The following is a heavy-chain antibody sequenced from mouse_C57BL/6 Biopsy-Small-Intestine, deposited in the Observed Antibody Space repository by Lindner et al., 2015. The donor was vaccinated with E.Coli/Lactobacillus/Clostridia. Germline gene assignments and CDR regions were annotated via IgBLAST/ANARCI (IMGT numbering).Heavy chain of an antibody. D-gene: IGHD2-13*01. J-gene: IGHJ1*01. CDR3: ASNNPVAVTGDHFDF. CDR1: GYTFTGYY. Sequence: SVKVSCKASGYTFTGYYLHWVRQAPGQGLEWMGRVNPNTGGTNYAQKFQARVTMTGDPSISTAYMELNSLRSDDTAVYFCASNNPVAVTGDHFDFWGQGTMVTVSS. V-gene: IGHV1-19*01. CDR2: VNPNTGGT.